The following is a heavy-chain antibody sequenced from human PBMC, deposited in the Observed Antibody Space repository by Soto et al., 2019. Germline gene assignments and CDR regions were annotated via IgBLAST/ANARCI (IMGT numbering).Heavy chain of an antibody. CDR3: ARDVRWFDP. J-gene: IGHJ5*02. CDR2: IIPILGIA. Sequence: QVQLVQSGAEVKKPGSSVKVSCKASGGTFSSYTISWVRQAPGQGLEWMGRIIPILGIANYAQKFQGRVTITADKSTSTAYMERSILRSEDTAVYYCARDVRWFDPWGQGTLVTVSS. CDR1: GGTFSSYT. V-gene: IGHV1-69*08. D-gene: IGHD4-17*01.